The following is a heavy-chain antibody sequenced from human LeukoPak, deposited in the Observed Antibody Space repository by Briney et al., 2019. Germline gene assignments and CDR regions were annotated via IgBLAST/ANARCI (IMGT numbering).Heavy chain of an antibody. Sequence: GGSLRLSCAASGFTFSSYWMSWVRQAPGKGLEWVANIKQDGSEKYYVDSVKGRFTISRDNAKNSLYLQMNSLRAEDTAVYYCARDSQYYYYYYMDVWGKGTTVTVS. CDR3: ARDSQYYYYYYMDV. J-gene: IGHJ6*03. CDR1: GFTFSSYW. V-gene: IGHV3-7*01. CDR2: IKQDGSEK.